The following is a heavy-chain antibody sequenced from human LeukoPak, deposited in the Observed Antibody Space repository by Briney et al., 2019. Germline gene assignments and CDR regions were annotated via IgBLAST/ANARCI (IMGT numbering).Heavy chain of an antibody. CDR1: GYTFTSHV. D-gene: IGHD1-26*01. J-gene: IGHJ3*02. V-gene: IGHV1-3*04. Sequence: ASVKVSCKASGYTFTSHVIHWVRQAPGPRLDWMGWIDTANGNTQNSQNFQGRVTITTDESTSTAYMELSSLRSEDTAVYYCARDSIVGATGNDAFDIWGQGTMVTVSS. CDR3: ARDSIVGATGNDAFDI. CDR2: IDTANGNT.